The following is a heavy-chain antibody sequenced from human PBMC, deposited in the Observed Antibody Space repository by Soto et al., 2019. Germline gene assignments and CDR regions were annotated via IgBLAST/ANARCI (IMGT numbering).Heavy chain of an antibody. CDR1: GGTFSSYA. V-gene: IGHV1-69*13. D-gene: IGHD1-7*01. Sequence: SVKVSCKASGGTFSSYAISWVRQAPGQGLEWMGGIIPIFGTANYAQKFQGRVTITADESTSTAYMELSSLRSEDTAVYYCARAYITGTTLYYYYGMDVWGQGTTVTV. J-gene: IGHJ6*02. CDR2: IIPIFGTA. CDR3: ARAYITGTTLYYYYGMDV.